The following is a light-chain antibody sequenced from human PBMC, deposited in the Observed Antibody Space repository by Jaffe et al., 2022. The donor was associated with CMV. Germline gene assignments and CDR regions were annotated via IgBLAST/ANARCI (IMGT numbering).Light chain of an antibody. Sequence: SSELTQDPAVSVALGQTIRITCQGDSLNSYYATWYQQKPGQAPVIVFYGKNKWPSGIPDRFSGSSSGSTAALTITGAQAEDEADYYCHSRDRDSNQVFGPGTKVTVL. CDR1: SLNSYY. CDR3: HSRDRDSNQV. V-gene: IGLV3-19*01. J-gene: IGLJ1*01. CDR2: GKN.